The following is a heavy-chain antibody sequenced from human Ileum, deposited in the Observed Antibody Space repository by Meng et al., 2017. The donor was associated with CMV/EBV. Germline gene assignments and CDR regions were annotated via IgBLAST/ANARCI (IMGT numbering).Heavy chain of an antibody. J-gene: IGHJ4*02. Sequence: SGPTLVKPTQTLTLTCTFSGFSLSTSGVGVGWIRQPPGKALEWLALIYWNDDKRYSPSLKSRLTITKDTSKNQVVLTMTNMDPADTATYYCAHSSGYCSSTSCLGYFDYWGQGTLVTVSS. D-gene: IGHD2-2*01. CDR2: IYWNDDK. CDR1: GFSLSTSGVG. CDR3: AHSSGYCSSTSCLGYFDY. V-gene: IGHV2-5*01.